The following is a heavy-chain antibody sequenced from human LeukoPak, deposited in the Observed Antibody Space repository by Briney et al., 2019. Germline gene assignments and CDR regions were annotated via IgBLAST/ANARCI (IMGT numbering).Heavy chain of an antibody. D-gene: IGHD2-21*02. CDR3: ARDQEAYCGGDCYPGAY. J-gene: IGHJ4*02. CDR2: ISAYNGNT. CDR1: GYTFTSYG. Sequence: ASVKVSCKASGYTFTSYGISWVRQAPGQGLEWMGWISAYNGNTNYAQKLQGRVTMTTDTSTSTAYMELRSPRSDDTAVYYCARDQEAYCGGDCYPGAYWGQGTLVTVSS. V-gene: IGHV1-18*01.